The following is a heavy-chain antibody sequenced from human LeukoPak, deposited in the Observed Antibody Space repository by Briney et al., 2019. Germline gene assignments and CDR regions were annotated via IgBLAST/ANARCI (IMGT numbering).Heavy chain of an antibody. CDR2: IRGSGGST. J-gene: IGHJ6*03. Sequence: GGSLRLSCAASGFTFSSYAMCWVRQAPGKGLEWVSIIRGSGGSTYYADSVKGRFTISRGNAKNSLYLQMNSLRAEDTAVYYCASTVSGLGYYYYYMDVWGKGTTVTVSS. CDR3: ASTVSGLGYYYYYMDV. V-gene: IGHV3-23*01. D-gene: IGHD4-11*01. CDR1: GFTFSSYA.